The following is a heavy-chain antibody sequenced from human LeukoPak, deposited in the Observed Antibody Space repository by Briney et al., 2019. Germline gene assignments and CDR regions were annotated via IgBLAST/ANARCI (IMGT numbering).Heavy chain of an antibody. CDR2: INWSGGTT. D-gene: IGHD3-10*01. CDR1: GFTFDEYG. V-gene: IGHV3-20*04. Sequence: PGGSLRLSCAASGFTFDEYGMSWVRQAPGKGLEWVSGINWSGGTTVYAESVKGRFTVSRDNAKNSLYLQVKSLRVDDTALYYCAREKFGSDYYLDVWGKGTTVTVSS. CDR3: AREKFGSDYYLDV. J-gene: IGHJ6*03.